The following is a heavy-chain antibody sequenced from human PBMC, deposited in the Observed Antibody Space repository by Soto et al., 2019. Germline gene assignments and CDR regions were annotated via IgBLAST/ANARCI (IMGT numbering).Heavy chain of an antibody. V-gene: IGHV3-30*18. J-gene: IGHJ3*02. CDR1: GFTFSSYG. D-gene: IGHD5-12*01. CDR3: AKDQLALVADDAFDI. CDR2: ISYDGSNK. Sequence: GGSLRLSCAASGFTFSSYGMHWVRQAPGKGLEWVAVISYDGSNKYYADTVKGRFTISRDNSKNTLYLQMNSLGAEDTAVYYCAKDQLALVADDAFDIWGQGTMVTVSS.